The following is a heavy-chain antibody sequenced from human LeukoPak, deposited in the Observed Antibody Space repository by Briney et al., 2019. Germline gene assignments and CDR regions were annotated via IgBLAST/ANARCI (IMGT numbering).Heavy chain of an antibody. J-gene: IGHJ4*02. CDR3: AKYVGARYFDY. CDR2: ISNNGSIA. V-gene: IGHV3-23*01. CDR1: GFTFSRFA. D-gene: IGHD1-26*01. Sequence: GGSLRLSCAASGFTFSRFAMNWVRQAPGKGLEWVGIISNNGSIASFADSVKGRFTISRDNSKNTLYLQMNSLRAEDTAVYYCAKYVGARYFDYWGQGTLVIVSS.